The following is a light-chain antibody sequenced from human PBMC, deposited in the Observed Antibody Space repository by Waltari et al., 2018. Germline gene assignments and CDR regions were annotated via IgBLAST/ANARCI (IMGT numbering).Light chain of an antibody. Sequence: QSALTQPASVSGSPGQSITIPCAGTSGDIGGYHYVSWYQQPPGKAPKLMIYDVTRWPSGVSNRFSGSKSGNTASLTISGLQAEDEADYYCTSYTSTNTVIFGGGTKVTV. CDR3: TSYTSTNTVI. J-gene: IGLJ2*01. CDR2: DVT. V-gene: IGLV2-14*03. CDR1: SGDIGGYHY.